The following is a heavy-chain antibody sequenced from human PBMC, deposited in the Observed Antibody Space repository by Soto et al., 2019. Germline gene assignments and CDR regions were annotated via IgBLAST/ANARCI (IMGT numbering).Heavy chain of an antibody. D-gene: IGHD3-3*01. Sequence: PSETLSLTCTVSGGSISSYYWSWIRQPAGKGLEWIGRIYTSGSTNYNPSLKSRVTMSVDTSKNQFSLKLSSVTAADTAVYYCARGSGDVYDFWSGYYYYYGMDVWGQGTTVTVSS. CDR2: IYTSGST. J-gene: IGHJ6*02. V-gene: IGHV4-4*07. CDR3: ARGSGDVYDFWSGYYYYYGMDV. CDR1: GGSISSYY.